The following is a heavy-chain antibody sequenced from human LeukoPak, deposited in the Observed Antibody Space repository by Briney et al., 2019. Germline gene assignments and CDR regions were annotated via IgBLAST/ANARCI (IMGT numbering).Heavy chain of an antibody. V-gene: IGHV1-18*04. J-gene: IGHJ4*02. CDR1: GYTFTAYY. CDR3: ATAPAGGFGGATGGYYFDY. Sequence: RASVRVSCKASGYTFTAYYLHWVRQAPGQGLEWMGWISAYNGNTNYAQKLQGRVTMTTDTSTSTAYMELRSLRSEDTAVYYCATAPAGGFGGATGGYYFDYWGQGTLVTVSS. D-gene: IGHD3-16*01. CDR2: ISAYNGNT.